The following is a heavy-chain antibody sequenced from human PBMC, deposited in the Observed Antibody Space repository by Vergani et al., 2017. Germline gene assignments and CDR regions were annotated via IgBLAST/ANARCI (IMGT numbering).Heavy chain of an antibody. CDR2: ISASSRSI. D-gene: IGHD2-15*01. CDR3: ARGGKGIIMVVPSTHL. V-gene: IGHV3-48*01. J-gene: IGHJ4*02. CDR1: GFTVSSYS. Sequence: EVQLVESGGGFVPPGGSLRLSCEASGFTVSSYSITWIRQAPGKGLEWVSYISASSRSIYYADSVNGRFTISRDNSKKMMSLQMNSLRVEDTAVYYCARGGKGIIMVVPSTHLWGQGTQVSVS.